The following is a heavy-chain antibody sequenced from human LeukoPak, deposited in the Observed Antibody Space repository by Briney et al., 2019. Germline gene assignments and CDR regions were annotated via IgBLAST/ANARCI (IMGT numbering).Heavy chain of an antibody. V-gene: IGHV3-30*04. CDR1: GFTFSSYA. D-gene: IGHD4-17*01. CDR3: ARGDYGDYW. Sequence: SLRLSCAASGFTFSSYAMHWVRQAPGKGLEWVAVVSYDGSNKYYADSVKGRFTISRDNSKNTLYLQMNSLRAEDTAVYYCARGDYGDYWWGQGTLVTVSS. CDR2: VSYDGSNK. J-gene: IGHJ4*02.